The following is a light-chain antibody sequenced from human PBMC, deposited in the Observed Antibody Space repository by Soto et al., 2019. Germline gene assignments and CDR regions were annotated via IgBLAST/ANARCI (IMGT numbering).Light chain of an antibody. CDR1: QGISNY. CDR2: AAS. Sequence: DIQMTQSPSSLSASVGDRVTITCRASQGISNYLAWYQQKPGKVPKLLIYAASTLQSGVPSRFSGSGSGTDFTLTISSLQPEDVATYYCQKYNSALALTFGGGTKVDNK. V-gene: IGKV1-27*01. CDR3: QKYNSALALT. J-gene: IGKJ4*01.